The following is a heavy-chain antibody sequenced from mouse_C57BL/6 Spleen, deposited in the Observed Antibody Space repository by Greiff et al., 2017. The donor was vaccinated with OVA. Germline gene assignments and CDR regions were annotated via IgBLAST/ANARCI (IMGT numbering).Heavy chain of an antibody. D-gene: IGHD2-1*01. CDR2: IYPGNSDT. CDR3: TSDYGNDFDY. Sequence: VQLKQSGTVLARPGASVKLSCKTSGSTFTSYWMHWVKQRPGQGLEWIGSIYPGNSDTSYHQKFKGKAKLTAVTSASTAYMELSSLTNEDSAVYYCTSDYGNDFDYWGQGTTLTVSA. CDR1: GSTFTSYW. J-gene: IGHJ2*01. V-gene: IGHV1-5*01.